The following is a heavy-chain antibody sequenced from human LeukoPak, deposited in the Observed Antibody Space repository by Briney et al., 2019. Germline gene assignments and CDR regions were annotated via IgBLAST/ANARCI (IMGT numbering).Heavy chain of an antibody. CDR2: IWSDGSNK. CDR3: ARDLGDRFYFDY. V-gene: IGHV3-33*01. J-gene: IGHJ4*02. CDR1: GFTFSIYG. D-gene: IGHD2-21*02. Sequence: GRSLRLSCAASGFTFSIYGMHWVRQAPGKGLEWLAVIWSDGSNKYYADSVKGRFTISRDNSKNTLYLQMNSLRAEDTAVYYCARDLGDRFYFDYWGQGTLVTVSS.